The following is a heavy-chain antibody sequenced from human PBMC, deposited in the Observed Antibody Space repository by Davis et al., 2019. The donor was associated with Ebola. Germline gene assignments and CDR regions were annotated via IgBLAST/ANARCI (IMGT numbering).Heavy chain of an antibody. CDR1: GFIFSTYV. D-gene: IGHD3-3*01. CDR2: GTSADT. Sequence: GESLKISCSASGFIFSTYVMSWVRQAPGKGLEWVSTYGTSADTYYADSVKGRFTISRDNSKNTLYLQLDSLRDEDTAVYYCARWGLRGNYDSWSGSDYYFDYWGQGTLVIVSS. CDR3: ARWGLRGNYDSWSGSDYYFDY. V-gene: IGHV3-23*01. J-gene: IGHJ4*02.